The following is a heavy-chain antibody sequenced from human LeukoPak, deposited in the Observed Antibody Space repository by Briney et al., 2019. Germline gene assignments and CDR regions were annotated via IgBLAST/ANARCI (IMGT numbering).Heavy chain of an antibody. CDR1: GGSISSSSYY. V-gene: IGHV4-39*02. J-gene: IGHJ4*02. CDR3: ARDHGDYGGNYYFDY. D-gene: IGHD4-23*01. CDR2: IYYSGST. Sequence: SETLSLTCTVSGGSISSSSYYWGWIRQPPGKGLEWIGSIYYSGSTYYNPSLKSRVTISVDTSKNQFSLKLSSVTAADTAVYYCARDHGDYGGNYYFDYWGQGTLVTVSS.